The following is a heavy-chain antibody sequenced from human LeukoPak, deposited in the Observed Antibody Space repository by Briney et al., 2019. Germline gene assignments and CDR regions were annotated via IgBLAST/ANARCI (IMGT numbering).Heavy chain of an antibody. V-gene: IGHV1-46*01. J-gene: IGHJ4*02. D-gene: IGHD1-26*01. CDR2: INPSGGST. CDR3: ARGGDTGSYSSGIDN. Sequence: ASVTVSCKASGYTFTSYYMHWVRQAPGQGLEWMGLINPSGGSTSYAQKFQGRATMTRDTSTSTAYMELRSLRSDDTAVYYCARGGDTGSYSSGIDNWGQGTLVTVSS. CDR1: GYTFTSYY.